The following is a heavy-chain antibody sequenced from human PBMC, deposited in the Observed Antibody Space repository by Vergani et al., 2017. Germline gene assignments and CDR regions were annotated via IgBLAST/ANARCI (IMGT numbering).Heavy chain of an antibody. Sequence: QVQLQESGPGLVKPSETLSLTCTVSGGSISSYYWSWLRQPAGKGLEWIGRIYTSGSTNYNPSLKSRVTMSVDTSKNQFSLKLSSVTAADTAVYYCARGGVVVATSDAFDIWGQGTMVTVSS. CDR3: ARGGVVVATSDAFDI. J-gene: IGHJ3*02. V-gene: IGHV4-4*07. CDR2: IYTSGST. D-gene: IGHD5-12*01. CDR1: GGSISSYY.